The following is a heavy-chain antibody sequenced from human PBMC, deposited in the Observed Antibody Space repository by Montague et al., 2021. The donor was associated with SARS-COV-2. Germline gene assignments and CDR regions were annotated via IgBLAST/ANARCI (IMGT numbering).Heavy chain of an antibody. CDR3: VRDHPYGGPRRAYDI. D-gene: IGHD4-23*01. CDR2: IYDGGAV. J-gene: IGHJ3*02. CDR1: GGSITGYY. Sequence: SETLSLTCTVSGGSITGYYWSWLRRSPGKGLEWIAYIYDGGAVNYNPSLGSRVTISTDTSKNQLSLKVNSVTAADTAVYYCVRDHPYGGPRRAYDIWGQGTVVTVSS. V-gene: IGHV4-59*01.